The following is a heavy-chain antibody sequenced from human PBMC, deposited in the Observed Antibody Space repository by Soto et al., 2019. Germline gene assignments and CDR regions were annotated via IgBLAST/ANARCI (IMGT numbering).Heavy chain of an antibody. Sequence: EVQLVESGGGLVKPGGSLRLSFAASGFTFSSYSMNWVRQAPGKGLEWFSSISSGSDYIFYADSVKGRFTISRDNTKNSLFLQMKSLTAEDTAVYCLASSPVGDAFNVWGQWTVVTVSS. CDR1: GFTFSSYS. V-gene: IGHV3-21*01. CDR3: ASSPVGDAFNV. J-gene: IGHJ3*01. CDR2: ISSGSDYI.